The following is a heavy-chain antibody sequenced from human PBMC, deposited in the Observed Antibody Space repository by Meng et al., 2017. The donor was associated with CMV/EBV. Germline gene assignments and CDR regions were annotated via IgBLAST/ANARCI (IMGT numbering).Heavy chain of an antibody. CDR1: GFTFSSYA. J-gene: IGHJ4*02. V-gene: IGHV3-30-3*01. CDR3: ARDLDSYDSNGYLLDY. CDR2: ISYDGSNK. D-gene: IGHD3-22*01. Sequence: GESLKISCAASGFTFSSYAMHWVRQAPGKGLEWVAVISYDGSNKYYADSVKGRFTISRDNSKNTLYLQMNSLRAEDTAVYYCARDLDSYDSNGYLLDYWGQGTLVTVSS.